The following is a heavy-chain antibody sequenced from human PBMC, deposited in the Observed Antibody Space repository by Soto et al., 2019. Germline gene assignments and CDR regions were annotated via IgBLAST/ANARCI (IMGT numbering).Heavy chain of an antibody. CDR2: ISGSGGST. Sequence: PGGSLRLSCAASGFTFSSYAMSWVRQAPGKGLEWVSAISGSGGSTYYADSVKGRFTISRDNSKNTLYLQMNSLRAEDTAVYYCAKGSRSGWYVKYYFDYWGQGTLVTVS. J-gene: IGHJ4*02. V-gene: IGHV3-23*01. CDR3: AKGSRSGWYVKYYFDY. D-gene: IGHD6-19*01. CDR1: GFTFSSYA.